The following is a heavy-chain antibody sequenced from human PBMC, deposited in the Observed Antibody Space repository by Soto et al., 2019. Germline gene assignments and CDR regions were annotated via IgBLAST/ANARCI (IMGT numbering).Heavy chain of an antibody. D-gene: IGHD2-2*01. Sequence: EVQLVESGGDLVQPGGSLRLSCAASGFTFSGHCMHWVRQVPGKGLEWVSRINTDGGSSAYADSVKGRFTISRDNAKNTRYLQMNGLRAEDTAVYYCAREAGYCSRTSCYRRAFDTWGQGTTVTVSS. CDR3: AREAGYCSRTSCYRRAFDT. V-gene: IGHV3-74*03. CDR1: GFTFSGHC. CDR2: INTDGGSS. J-gene: IGHJ3*02.